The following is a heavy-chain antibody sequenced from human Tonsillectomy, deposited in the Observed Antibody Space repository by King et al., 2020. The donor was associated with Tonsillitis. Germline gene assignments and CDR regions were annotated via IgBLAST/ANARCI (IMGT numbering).Heavy chain of an antibody. CDR2: ISYDGSNK. J-gene: IGHJ4*02. Sequence: VQLVESGGGVVQPGRSLRLSCAASGFTFSSYGMHWVRQAPGKGLEWVAVISYDGSNKYYADSVKGRFTISRDNSKNTLYLQMNSLRAEDTAVYYCANDRWGGLYYYGSGSLFYWGQGTLVTVSS. CDR1: GFTFSSYG. CDR3: ANDRWGGLYYYGSGSLFY. D-gene: IGHD3-10*01. V-gene: IGHV3-30*18.